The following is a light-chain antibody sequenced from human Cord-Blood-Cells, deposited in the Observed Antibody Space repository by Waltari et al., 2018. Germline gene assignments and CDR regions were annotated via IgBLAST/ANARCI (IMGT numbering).Light chain of an antibody. CDR3: QQYYSTPYT. CDR2: WAS. J-gene: IGKJ2*01. Sequence: DIVMTQSPDSLAVSLGERATINCKSRQSVLYSPNNKNYLAWYQQKPGQPPKLLIYWASTRESGVPDRFSGSGSGTDFTLTISSLQAEDVAVYYCQQYYSTPYTFGQGTKLEIK. V-gene: IGKV4-1*01. CDR1: QSVLYSPNNKNY.